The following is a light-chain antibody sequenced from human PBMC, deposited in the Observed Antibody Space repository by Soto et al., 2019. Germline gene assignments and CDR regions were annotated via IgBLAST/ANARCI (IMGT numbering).Light chain of an antibody. CDR2: GAS. CDR1: QSVSTSY. Sequence: PGARATLSCRASQSVSTSYLASYQQKPGQAPRILIYGASSRATGIPDRFSGSGSGADFTPTISRLQPEDVAVYYSRQYGSVPLTFGRGTKVEIK. CDR3: RQYGSVPLT. J-gene: IGKJ4*02. V-gene: IGKV3-20*01.